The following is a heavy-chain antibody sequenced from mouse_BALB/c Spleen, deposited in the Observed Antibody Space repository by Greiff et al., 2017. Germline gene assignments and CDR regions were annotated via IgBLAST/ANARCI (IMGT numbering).Heavy chain of an antibody. V-gene: IGHV5-12-2*01. CDR1: GFTFSSYT. CDR2: ISNGGGST. J-gene: IGHJ3*01. CDR3: ARHGDSSGYSWFAY. D-gene: IGHD3-2*01. Sequence: EVKLEESGGGLVQPGGSLKLSCAASGFTFSSYTMSWVRQTPEKRLEWVAYISNGGGSTYYPDTVKGRFTISRDNAKNTLYLQMSSLKSEDTAMYYCARHGDSSGYSWFAYWGQGTLVTVSA.